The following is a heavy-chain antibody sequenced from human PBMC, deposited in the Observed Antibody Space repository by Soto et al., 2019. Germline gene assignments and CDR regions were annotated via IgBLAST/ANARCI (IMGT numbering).Heavy chain of an antibody. CDR1: GFTFSSYT. V-gene: IGHV3-21*01. CDR3: AEDHNYGRCGYGCDS. Sequence: GGSLRLSCAASGFTFSSYTMNWVRQPPGKGLEWVSSINSRSSYIYKADSVKGLFTISRDNAKKSLYLQRKSLRAEDTAVFYCAEDHNYGRCGYGCDSWGRGTLVTVSS. CDR2: INSRSSYI. J-gene: IGHJ4*02. D-gene: IGHD3-22*01.